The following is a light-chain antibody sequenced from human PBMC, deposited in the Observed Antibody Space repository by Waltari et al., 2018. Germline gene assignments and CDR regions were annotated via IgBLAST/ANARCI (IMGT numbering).Light chain of an antibody. Sequence: SYVLPQPPSVSVAPGQTARITCGGNNIGSKSLHGYQQKPGQAPALVVYDDSDRPSGIPERFSGSNSGNTATLTISRVEAGDEADYYCQVWDSSSDHPWVFGGGTKLTVL. J-gene: IGLJ3*02. CDR2: DDS. CDR3: QVWDSSSDHPWV. V-gene: IGLV3-21*02. CDR1: NIGSKS.